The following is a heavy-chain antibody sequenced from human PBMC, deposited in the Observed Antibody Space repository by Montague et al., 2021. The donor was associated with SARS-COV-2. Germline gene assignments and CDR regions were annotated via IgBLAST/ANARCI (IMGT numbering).Heavy chain of an antibody. J-gene: IGHJ4*02. CDR1: GGSMSSYH. CDR2: VSYRGST. D-gene: IGHD3-10*01. CDR3: ARDVRYYYDQ. V-gene: IGHV4-59*01. Sequence: SETLSLTCSVSGGSMSSYHWVWIRQPPGKGLEWIGYVSYRGSTNYNLSLKSRVTISLDTSKSRFSLRVTSVTAADTAVYYCARDVRYYYDQWGQGILVTVSS.